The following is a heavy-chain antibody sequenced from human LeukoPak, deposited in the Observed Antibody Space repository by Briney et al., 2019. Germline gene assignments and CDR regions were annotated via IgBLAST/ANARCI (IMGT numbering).Heavy chain of an antibody. CDR3: ASMVRGVIIPDY. CDR2: IYYSGST. CDR1: GGSISSYY. V-gene: IGHV4-39*01. J-gene: IGHJ4*02. Sequence: PSETLSLTCTVSGGSISSYYWGWIRQPPGKGLEWIGSIYYSGSTYYNPSLKSRVTISVDTSKNQFSLKLSSVTAADTAVYYCASMVRGVIIPDYWGQGTLVTVSS. D-gene: IGHD3-10*01.